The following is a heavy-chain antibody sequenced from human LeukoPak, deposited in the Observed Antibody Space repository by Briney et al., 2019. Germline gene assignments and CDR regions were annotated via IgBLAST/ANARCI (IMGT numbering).Heavy chain of an antibody. D-gene: IGHD1-26*01. Sequence: ASVKVSRKASGYTFTSDGISWVRQAPGQGLEWMGWISAYNGNTNYAQKLQGRVTMTTDTSTSTAYLELRSLRSDDTAVYCCARVIVGEGEVDYWGQGTLVTVSS. J-gene: IGHJ4*02. V-gene: IGHV1-18*01. CDR2: ISAYNGNT. CDR1: GYTFTSDG. CDR3: ARVIVGEGEVDY.